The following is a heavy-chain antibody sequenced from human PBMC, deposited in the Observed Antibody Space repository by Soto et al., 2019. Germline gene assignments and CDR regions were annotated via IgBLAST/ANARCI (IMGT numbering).Heavy chain of an antibody. CDR2: ISYDGSDK. CDR3: AKSPNFCCSSPYCYKFYFDF. Sequence: PGGSLRLSCAASGFTFNTYGMHWLRQAPGKGLEWVAVISYDGSDKYYADSVKGRFIVSRDNSKNTLYLQMNSLRAEDTAIYYCAKSPNFCCSSPYCYKFYFDFWGQGALVTVSS. V-gene: IGHV3-30*18. D-gene: IGHD2-21*01. J-gene: IGHJ4*02. CDR1: GFTFNTYG.